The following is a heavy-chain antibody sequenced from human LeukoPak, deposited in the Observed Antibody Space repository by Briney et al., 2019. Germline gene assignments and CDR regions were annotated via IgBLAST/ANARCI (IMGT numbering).Heavy chain of an antibody. Sequence: ASVKVSCKASGYTFPSYYMHWVRPAPGQGLEWMGIINPSGGSTSYAQKFQGRVTMTRDMSTSTVYMELSSLRSEDTAVYYCARDGPRGAFDIWGQGTMVTVSS. CDR1: GYTFPSYY. CDR2: INPSGGST. J-gene: IGHJ3*02. D-gene: IGHD3-16*01. CDR3: ARDGPRGAFDI. V-gene: IGHV1-46*01.